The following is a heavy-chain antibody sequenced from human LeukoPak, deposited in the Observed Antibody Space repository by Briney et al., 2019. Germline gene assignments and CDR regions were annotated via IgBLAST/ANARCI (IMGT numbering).Heavy chain of an antibody. CDR2: INPNSGGT. V-gene: IGHV1-2*02. Sequence: ASVEVSCKASGYTFTGYYMHWVRQAPGQGLEWMGWINPNSGGTNYAQKFQGRVTMTRDTSISTAYMELSRLRSDDTAVYYCARDVRTYYYDSSGYGYWGQGTLVTVSS. D-gene: IGHD3-22*01. CDR1: GYTFTGYY. CDR3: ARDVRTYYYDSSGYGY. J-gene: IGHJ4*02.